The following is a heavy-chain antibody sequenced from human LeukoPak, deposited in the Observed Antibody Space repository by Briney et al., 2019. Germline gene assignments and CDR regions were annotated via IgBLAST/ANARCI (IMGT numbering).Heavy chain of an antibody. V-gene: IGHV3-30*18. Sequence: GGSLRLSCAASGFTFSTFNMHWVRQAPGKGLEWVAVLSSDGRSTFYAENVQGRFTLSRDNSKNTLSLQMNSLRAEDTAVYYCAKSYYYHSGSFDYWGQGTLGTVSS. CDR3: AKSYYYHSGSFDY. J-gene: IGHJ4*02. CDR1: GFTFSTFN. CDR2: LSSDGRST. D-gene: IGHD3-10*01.